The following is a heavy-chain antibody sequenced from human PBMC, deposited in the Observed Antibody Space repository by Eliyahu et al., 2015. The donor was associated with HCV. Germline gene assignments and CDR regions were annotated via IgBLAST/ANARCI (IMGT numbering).Heavy chain of an antibody. CDR3: ARVFYARFYGMDV. V-gene: IGHV3-48*03. CDR2: ISGSGSSI. D-gene: IGHD2/OR15-2a*01. J-gene: IGHJ6*02. Sequence: EVQLVASGGGLVPPGGSXRXSCAASGFXFSNYEMNWVRQAPGKGXEWVSYISGSGSSIYYADSVKGRFTISRDNAKNSLYLQMNSLRAEDTAVYYCARVFYARFYGMDVWGQGTTVTVSS. CDR1: GFXFSNYE.